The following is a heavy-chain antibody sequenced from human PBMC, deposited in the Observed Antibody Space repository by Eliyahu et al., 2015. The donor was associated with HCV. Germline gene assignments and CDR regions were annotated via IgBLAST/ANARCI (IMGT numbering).Heavy chain of an antibody. J-gene: IGHJ1*01. D-gene: IGHD3-22*01. CDR1: GGSIXSSSYY. V-gene: IGHV4-39*01. Sequence: QLQLQESGPGLVKPSETLSLTCTVSGGSIXSSSYYWGWIRQPPGKGLEWIGSIYYSGSTXYNPSLKSRVTISVDTSKNQFSLKLSSVTAADTAVYYCASPGSGSTMGYFQHWGQGTLVTVSS. CDR2: IYYSGST. CDR3: ASPGSGSTMGYFQH.